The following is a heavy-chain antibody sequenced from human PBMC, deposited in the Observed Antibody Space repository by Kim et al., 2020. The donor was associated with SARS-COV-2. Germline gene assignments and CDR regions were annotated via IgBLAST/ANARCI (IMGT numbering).Heavy chain of an antibody. Sequence: SETLSLTCTVSGGSISSSSYYWGWIRQPPGKGLEWIGSIYYSGSTYYNPSLKSRVTISVDTSKNQFSLKLSSVTAADTAVYYCARHPFGGSSVYYYSDYWGQGTLVTVSS. D-gene: IGHD3-22*01. CDR2: IYYSGST. J-gene: IGHJ4*02. CDR3: ARHPFGGSSVYYYSDY. V-gene: IGHV4-39*01. CDR1: GGSISSSSYY.